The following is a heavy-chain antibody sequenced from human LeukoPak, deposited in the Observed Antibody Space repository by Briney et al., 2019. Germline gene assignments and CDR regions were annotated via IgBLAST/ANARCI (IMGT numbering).Heavy chain of an antibody. D-gene: IGHD5-12*01. J-gene: IGHJ3*02. CDR1: GGSIRSRNYY. CDR3: ARHTRPGCSGYENAFDI. CDR2: FYDSGST. Sequence: PSETLSLTCTVSGGSIRSRNYYWDWIRQPPGKGLEWIGNFYDSGSTYYNPSLKSRVTISGDTSKNQFSLELTSVTAADTAVYYCARHTRPGCSGYENAFDIWGQGTMVTVSS. V-gene: IGHV4-39*01.